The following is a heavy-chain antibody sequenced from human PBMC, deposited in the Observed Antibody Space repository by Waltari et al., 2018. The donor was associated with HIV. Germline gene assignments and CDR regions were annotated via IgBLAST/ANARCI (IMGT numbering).Heavy chain of an antibody. D-gene: IGHD2-8*01. V-gene: IGHV3-74*01. J-gene: IGHJ3*01. CDR3: TRGNGHAFDL. CDR2: INSDGSST. Sequence: EVQLVESGGGSVQPGGSLRLSCAASGFTARSYWMFWVRQVPGKGLVWVSRINSDGSSTTYADSVKGRFTISRDNAKNTLYLQMNSLRAEDTAMYYCTRGNGHAFDLWGQGTMVTVSS. CDR1: GFTARSYW.